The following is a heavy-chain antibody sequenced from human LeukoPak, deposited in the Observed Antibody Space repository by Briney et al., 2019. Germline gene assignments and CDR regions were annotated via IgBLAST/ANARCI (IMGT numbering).Heavy chain of an antibody. CDR2: IYTSGST. CDR1: GDSISTYY. Sequence: SETLSLTCTVSGDSISTYYWSWIRQPAGKGLEWIGRIYTSGSTNYNPSLKSRVTVSVDTSKNQFSLKLSSVTAADTAVYYCARGDDSSGYYYEHAFDIWGQGTMVTVSS. CDR3: ARGDDSSGYYYEHAFDI. D-gene: IGHD3-22*01. J-gene: IGHJ3*02. V-gene: IGHV4-4*07.